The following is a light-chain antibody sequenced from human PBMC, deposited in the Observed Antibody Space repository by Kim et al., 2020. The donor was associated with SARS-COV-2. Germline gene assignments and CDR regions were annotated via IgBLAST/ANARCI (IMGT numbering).Light chain of an antibody. CDR3: AAWDDRLSGYV. CDR2: SSY. Sequence: ELTQSPSASGTPGQRVTISCSGSSSNIGSYYVYWYQQLPGTAPKLLIYSSYQRPSGVPDRFSGSKSGTSASLAISGLRSEDEADYYCAAWDDRLSGYVFGTGTKVTVL. CDR1: SSNIGSYY. V-gene: IGLV1-47*02. J-gene: IGLJ1*01.